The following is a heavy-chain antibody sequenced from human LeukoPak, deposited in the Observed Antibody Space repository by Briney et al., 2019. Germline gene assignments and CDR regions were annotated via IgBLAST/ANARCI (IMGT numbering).Heavy chain of an antibody. D-gene: IGHD2-2*03. V-gene: IGHV2-5*01. J-gene: IGHJ5*02. CDR1: GFSLSTSGVG. Sequence: KESGPTLVKPTQTLTLTCTFSGFSLSTSGVGVAWMRQSPGQAPEWLAVTYWNDDQRYSPSLKSRLNITKDTSKNQVVLTMTNMDPADTATYHCAHDGLYHWGQGTLVTVSS. CDR3: AHDGLYH. CDR2: TYWNDDQ.